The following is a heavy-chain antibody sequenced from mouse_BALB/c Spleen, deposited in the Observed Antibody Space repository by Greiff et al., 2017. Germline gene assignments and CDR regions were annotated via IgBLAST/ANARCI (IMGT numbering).Heavy chain of an antibody. Sequence: VQLKQSGPELVKPGASVKMSCKASGYTFTSYVMHWVKQKPGQGLEWIGYINPYNDGTKYNEKFKGKATLTSDKSSSTAYMELSSLTSEDSAVYYCARIDLLLWLYAMDYWGQGTSVTVSS. D-gene: IGHD2-1*01. J-gene: IGHJ4*01. V-gene: IGHV1-14*01. CDR2: INPYNDGT. CDR3: ARIDLLLWLYAMDY. CDR1: GYTFTSYV.